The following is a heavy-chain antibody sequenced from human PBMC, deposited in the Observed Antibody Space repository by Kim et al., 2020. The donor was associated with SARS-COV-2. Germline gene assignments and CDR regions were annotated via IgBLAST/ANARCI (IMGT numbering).Heavy chain of an antibody. Sequence: SVKVSCKASGGTLTSYAISWVRQAPGQGLEWMGGIIPIFGTTKYAQKFQGRVTITADESTSTAYMELSSLRSEDTAVYYCANEGGNYGSGSYGWFDPWGQGTLVTVSS. D-gene: IGHD3-10*01. CDR2: IIPIFGTT. J-gene: IGHJ5*02. CDR3: ANEGGNYGSGSYGWFDP. V-gene: IGHV1-69*13. CDR1: GGTLTSYA.